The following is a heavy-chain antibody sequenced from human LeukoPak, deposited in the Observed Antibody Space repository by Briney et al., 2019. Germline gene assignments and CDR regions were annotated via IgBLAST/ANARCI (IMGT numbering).Heavy chain of an antibody. CDR3: AGGAPWLSSSAWAFDI. D-gene: IGHD3-9*01. Sequence: SETLSLTCNLSGVSISSYYWSWIRQPPGKGLEWIGFIYYSGTINYNPSLKRRVTISVDTSKNQFSLKLSSVTAADTAVYYCAGGAPWLSSSAWAFDIWGQGTMVTVSS. CDR1: GVSISSYY. V-gene: IGHV4-59*01. CDR2: IYYSGTI. J-gene: IGHJ3*02.